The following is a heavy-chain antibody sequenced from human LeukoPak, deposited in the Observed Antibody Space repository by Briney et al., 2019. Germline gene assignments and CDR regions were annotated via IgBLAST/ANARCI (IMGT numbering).Heavy chain of an antibody. CDR2: TTSSSSYI. CDR3: ARFDCSSTSCYTGWFDP. J-gene: IGHJ5*02. D-gene: IGHD2-2*02. V-gene: IGHV3-21*01. Sequence: GGSLRLSCAASGFTFSTYSMNWVRQAPGKGLEWVSSTTSSSSYIYYADSVKGRFTISRDNAKNSLYLRMNTLRAEDTAVYYCARFDCSSTSCYTGWFDPWGQGTLVTVSS. CDR1: GFTFSTYS.